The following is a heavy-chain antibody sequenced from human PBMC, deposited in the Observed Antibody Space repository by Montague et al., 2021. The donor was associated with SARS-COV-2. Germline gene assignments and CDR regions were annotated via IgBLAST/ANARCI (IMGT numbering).Heavy chain of an antibody. CDR1: GFTFSSYE. Sequence: SLRLSCAASGFTFSSYEMNWVRQAPGKGLEWVSYISSSGNTIYYADSVKGRFTISRDNAKNSLYLQMNSLRAEDTAVYYCARDRWYSSSSGSDYWGQGTLVTVSS. V-gene: IGHV3-48*03. D-gene: IGHD6-6*01. CDR3: ARDRWYSSSSGSDY. CDR2: ISSSGNTI. J-gene: IGHJ4*02.